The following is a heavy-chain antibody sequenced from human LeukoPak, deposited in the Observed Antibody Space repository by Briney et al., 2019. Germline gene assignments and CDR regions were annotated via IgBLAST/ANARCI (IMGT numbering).Heavy chain of an antibody. CDR3: AKDRLYGGSCPQN. CDR2: ISGSGGST. V-gene: IGHV3-23*01. Sequence: GGSLRLSCAASGFTFSSYAMSWVRQAPGEGLEWVSAISGSGGSTYYADSVKGRFTISRDNSKNTLYLQMNSLRAEGTAVYYCAKDRLYGGSCPQNWGQGTLVTVSS. J-gene: IGHJ4*02. D-gene: IGHD2-15*01. CDR1: GFTFSSYA.